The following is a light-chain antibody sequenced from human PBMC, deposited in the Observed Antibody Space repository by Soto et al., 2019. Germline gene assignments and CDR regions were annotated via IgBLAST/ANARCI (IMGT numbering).Light chain of an antibody. CDR3: QQINKWLPVT. Sequence: EVVMTQSPATVSVSPGEGVTLSCRASQTISNDLAWYQQKPGQAPRLLIYGASTRATGVPARFSGGGFGTDFTLPFSSLQFEDFDFFSCQQINKWLPVTFGGGTKVDIK. CDR1: QTISND. V-gene: IGKV3-15*01. CDR2: GAS. J-gene: IGKJ4*01.